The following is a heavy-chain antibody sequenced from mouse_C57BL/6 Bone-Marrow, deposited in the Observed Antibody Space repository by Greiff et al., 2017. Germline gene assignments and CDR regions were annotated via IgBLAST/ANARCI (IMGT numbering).Heavy chain of an antibody. CDR1: GFTFSDYY. CDR2: ISNGGGST. V-gene: IGHV5-12*01. D-gene: IGHD2-3*01. J-gene: IGHJ4*01. CDR3: ARHHDGYPWDY. Sequence: EVMLVESGGGLVQPGGSLKLSCAASGFTFSDYYMYWVRQTPEKRLEWVAYISNGGGSTYYPDTVKGRFTISRDNAKNTLYLQMSRLKSEDTAMYYCARHHDGYPWDYWGQGTSVTVSS.